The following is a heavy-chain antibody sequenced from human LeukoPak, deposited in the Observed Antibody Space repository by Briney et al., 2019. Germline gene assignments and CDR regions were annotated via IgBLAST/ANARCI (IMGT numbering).Heavy chain of an antibody. Sequence: ASVKVSCKPSGYTFTSYYMHWVRLAPGQGLEWMGIINPSGGSTSYAQKFQGRVTMTRDTSTSTVYMELSSLRSEDTAVYYCARASTVRGGGDYWGQGPLVTVSS. CDR2: INPSGGST. CDR3: ARASTVRGGGDY. CDR1: GYTFTSYY. J-gene: IGHJ4*02. V-gene: IGHV1-46*01. D-gene: IGHD3-10*01.